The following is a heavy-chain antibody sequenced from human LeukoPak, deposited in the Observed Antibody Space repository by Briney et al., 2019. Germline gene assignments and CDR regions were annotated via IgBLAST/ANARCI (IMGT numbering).Heavy chain of an antibody. CDR3: ASGTTDIVVVPATLQNYYFDY. CDR1: GGTFSSYE. V-gene: IGHV1-69*05. CDR2: IIPMFGTA. J-gene: IGHJ4*02. D-gene: IGHD2-2*01. Sequence: SVKVSCKASGGTFSSYEISWVRQAPGQGLEWMGGIIPMFGTAKYAQKFQGRVTITTDKSTSTAYMELSSLRSEDTAVYYCASGTTDIVVVPATLQNYYFDYWGQGTLVTVSS.